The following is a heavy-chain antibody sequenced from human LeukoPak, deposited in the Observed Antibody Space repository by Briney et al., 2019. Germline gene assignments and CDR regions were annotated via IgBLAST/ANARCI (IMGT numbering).Heavy chain of an antibody. D-gene: IGHD3-3*01. J-gene: IGHJ6*03. Sequence: PSETLSLTCTVSGGSISSYYWSWIRQPPGKGLEWVSGISWDTGSIGYADSVKGRFTISRDNSKNTLYLQMNSLRAEDTAVYYCARDYYDFWSGYKSYYMDVWGKGTTVTVSS. CDR3: ARDYYDFWSGYKSYYMDV. CDR1: GGSISSYY. CDR2: ISWDTGSI. V-gene: IGHV3-53*01.